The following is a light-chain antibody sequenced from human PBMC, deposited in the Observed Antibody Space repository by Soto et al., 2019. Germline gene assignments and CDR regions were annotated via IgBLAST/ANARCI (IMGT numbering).Light chain of an antibody. J-gene: IGKJ1*01. CDR2: DAS. CDR1: ESIRTG. Sequence: DIQMTESASTLYASIGDRVTITYRASESIRTGLAWYQHKPVKATKFLIYDASSLESGVPSRFSCSGSGTEFTLTISNLQPDDFATYFCQQYSNYPRTFGQGTKVDI. CDR3: QQYSNYPRT. V-gene: IGKV1-5*01.